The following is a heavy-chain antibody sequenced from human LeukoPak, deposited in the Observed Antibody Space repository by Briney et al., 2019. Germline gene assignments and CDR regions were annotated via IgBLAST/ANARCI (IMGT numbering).Heavy chain of an antibody. V-gene: IGHV4-59*01. Sequence: SETLSLTCTVSGGSISSYYWSWLRQPPGKGLEWIGYIYYSGSTNYNPPLKSRGTISVDTSKNQFSLKLSSVTAADTAVYYCARDRVGGYSYGYFYYYMDVWGKGTTVTVSS. CDR2: IYYSGST. D-gene: IGHD5-18*01. J-gene: IGHJ6*03. CDR3: ARDRVGGYSYGYFYYYMDV. CDR1: GGSISSYY.